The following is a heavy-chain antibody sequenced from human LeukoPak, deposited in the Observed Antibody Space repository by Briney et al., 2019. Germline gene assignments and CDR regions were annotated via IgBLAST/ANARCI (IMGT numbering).Heavy chain of an antibody. CDR1: GFTVSSNY. CDR2: IYSGGST. V-gene: IGHV3-66*01. Sequence: PGGSLRLSCAASGFTVSSNYMSWVRQAPGKGLEWVSVIYSGGSTYYADSVKGRFTISRDNSKNTLYLQMNSLRAEDTAVYYCASDAFNWNDGAFDIWGQGTMVTVSS. CDR3: ASDAFNWNDGAFDI. J-gene: IGHJ3*02. D-gene: IGHD1-20*01.